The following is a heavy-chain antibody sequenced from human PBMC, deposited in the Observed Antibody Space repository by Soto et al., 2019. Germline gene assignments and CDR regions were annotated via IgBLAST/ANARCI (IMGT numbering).Heavy chain of an antibody. CDR1: GFTFSDHY. Sequence: GGSLRLSCAASGFTFSDHYMAWIRQAPGKGLEIVAHMSGSGSSEDYGDSVKGRFTISRDNSKNTLYLQMNSLRAEDTAVYYCARDRYGMDVWGQGTTVTVSS. V-gene: IGHV3-11*04. CDR2: MSGSGSSE. J-gene: IGHJ6*02. CDR3: ARDRYGMDV.